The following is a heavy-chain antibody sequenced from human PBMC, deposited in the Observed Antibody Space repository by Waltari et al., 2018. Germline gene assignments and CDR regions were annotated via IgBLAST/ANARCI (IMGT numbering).Heavy chain of an antibody. CDR3: ARSGPVLRYFDWLGWGAFDI. J-gene: IGHJ3*02. D-gene: IGHD3-9*01. Sequence: QVQLQQWGAGLLKPSETLSLTCAVYGGSFSGYYWSWIRQPPGTGLEWIGEINHSGSTNYNPSLKSRVTISVDTSKNQFSLKLSSVTAADTAVYYCARSGPVLRYFDWLGWGAFDIWGQGTMVTVSS. CDR2: INHSGST. CDR1: GGSFSGYY. V-gene: IGHV4-34*01.